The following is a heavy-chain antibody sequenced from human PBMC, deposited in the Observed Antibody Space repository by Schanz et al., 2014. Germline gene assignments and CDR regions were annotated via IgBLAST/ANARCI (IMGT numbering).Heavy chain of an antibody. CDR3: ATDYSGGGCHI. V-gene: IGHV3-30*04. D-gene: IGHD6-19*01. Sequence: QVQLEESGGGVVQPGGSLRLSCVASGFSLSGFAVHWVRQAPGKGLEWVSIVSHDGFTKHYADSVRGRFTLSRDNSKNTVYLQMNSLRAEDTALYFCATDYSGGGCHIWGQGTMVTVSS. CDR1: GFSLSGFA. J-gene: IGHJ3*02. CDR2: VSHDGFTK.